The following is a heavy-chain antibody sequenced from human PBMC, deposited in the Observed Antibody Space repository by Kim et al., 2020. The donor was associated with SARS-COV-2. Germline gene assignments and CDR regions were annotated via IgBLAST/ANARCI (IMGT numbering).Heavy chain of an antibody. CDR3: APHRGLYGSGSHNPIFGY. V-gene: IGHV3-23*01. J-gene: IGHJ4*02. CDR1: GFTFSSYA. CDR2: ISGSGGST. D-gene: IGHD3-10*01. Sequence: GGSLRLSCAASGFTFSSYAMSWVRQAPGKGLEWVSAISGSGGSTYYADSVKGRFTISRDNSKNTLYLQMNSLRAEDTAVYYCAPHRGLYGSGSHNPIFGYWGQGTLVTVSS.